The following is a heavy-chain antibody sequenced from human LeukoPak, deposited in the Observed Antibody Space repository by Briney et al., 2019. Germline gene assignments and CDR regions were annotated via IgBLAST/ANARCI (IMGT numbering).Heavy chain of an antibody. Sequence: PGGSLRLSCAASGFTFSKYAMNWVRQPPGKGLEWVSSIAGTGGSTYYADSVKGRFTLSRDNSENTLYLQLNSLRAEDSGIYYCAKAFRIVGIGNPDDAFDVWGQGTVVTVS. CDR1: GFTFSKYA. CDR3: AKAFRIVGIGNPDDAFDV. V-gene: IGHV3-23*01. D-gene: IGHD1-26*01. CDR2: IAGTGGST. J-gene: IGHJ3*01.